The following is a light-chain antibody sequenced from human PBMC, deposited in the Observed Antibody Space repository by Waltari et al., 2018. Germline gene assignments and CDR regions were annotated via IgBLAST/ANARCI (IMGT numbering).Light chain of an antibody. CDR2: EGS. Sequence: QSALTQPPSASGSPGQSVTISCTGTSSDVGRYNYVSWYQHHPGEAPKLIISEGSKRPSGVPDRFSGSRSGNTASLTVSGLQPEDEADYYCSSFAGYNTPFVFGTGTKVTVL. J-gene: IGLJ1*01. V-gene: IGLV2-8*01. CDR1: SSDVGRYNY. CDR3: SSFAGYNTPFV.